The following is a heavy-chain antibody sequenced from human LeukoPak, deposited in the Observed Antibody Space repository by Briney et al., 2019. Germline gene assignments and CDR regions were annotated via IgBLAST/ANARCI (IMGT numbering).Heavy chain of an antibody. CDR3: ARGGWGTPTFDS. Sequence: PSETLSLTCTVSGGSITNYYWSWIRQPPGKGLEWIAYIYYSGSANYNPSLKSRVTMSVDTSKNQFSLRLTSVTAADTAVYYCARGGWGTPTFDSWGQGTLVTVSS. D-gene: IGHD7-27*01. CDR1: GGSITNYY. CDR2: IYYSGSA. V-gene: IGHV4-59*01. J-gene: IGHJ4*02.